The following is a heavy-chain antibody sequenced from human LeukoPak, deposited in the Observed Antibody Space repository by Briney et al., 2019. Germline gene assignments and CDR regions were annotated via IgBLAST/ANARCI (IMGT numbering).Heavy chain of an antibody. V-gene: IGHV4-59*01. CDR3: ARSRLDSRYYFGMDV. J-gene: IGHJ6*02. CDR2: IYYSGST. CDR1: GGSISSYY. D-gene: IGHD3-16*01. Sequence: SETLSLTCTVSGGSISSYYWSWIRQPPGGGLEWSGYIYYSGSTNYNPSLKRRVTISLDTSKSQFSLKLRSVTAADTAVYYCARSRLDSRYYFGMDVWGQGTTVTVSS.